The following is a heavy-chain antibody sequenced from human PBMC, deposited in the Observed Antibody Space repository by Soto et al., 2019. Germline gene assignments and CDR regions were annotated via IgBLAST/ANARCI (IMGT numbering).Heavy chain of an antibody. CDR2: INPMGGSP. Sequence: ASVKVSCKASGDTFSSYDMRWVRQAPGQGLEWMGRINPMGGSPSYAQKFQGRVTMTRDTSTSTAYMELSSLKSDDTAVYYCARDPDGSNAFDFWGQGTTVTVSS. D-gene: IGHD5-12*01. J-gene: IGHJ4*02. CDR1: GDTFSSYD. CDR3: ARDPDGSNAFDF. V-gene: IGHV1-46*01.